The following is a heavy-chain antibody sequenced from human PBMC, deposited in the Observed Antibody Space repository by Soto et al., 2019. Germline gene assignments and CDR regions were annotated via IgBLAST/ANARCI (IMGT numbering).Heavy chain of an antibody. CDR2: INHSGST. CDR3: ARGALRFGELLEGWAKYYFDY. CDR1: GGSFCGYY. D-gene: IGHD3-10*01. J-gene: IGHJ4*02. V-gene: IGHV4-34*01. Sequence: PSETLSLTCAVYGGSFCGYYWSWIRQPPGKGLEWIGEINHSGSTNYNPSLKSRVTISVDTSKNQFSLKLSSVTAADTAVYYCARGALRFGELLEGWAKYYFDYWGQGTLVTAPQ.